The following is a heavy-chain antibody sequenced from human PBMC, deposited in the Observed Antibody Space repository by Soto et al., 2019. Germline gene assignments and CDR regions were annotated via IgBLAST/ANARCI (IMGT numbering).Heavy chain of an antibody. Sequence: ASVKVSCKASGYTFTSYAMHWVRQAPGQRLEWMGWINAGNGNTKYSQKFQGRVTITRDTSASTAYMELSSLRSEDTAVYDGAREAAAGTVYFDYWGQGTLVTGSS. CDR1: GYTFTSYA. CDR2: INAGNGNT. J-gene: IGHJ4*02. CDR3: AREAAAGTVYFDY. D-gene: IGHD6-13*01. V-gene: IGHV1-3*01.